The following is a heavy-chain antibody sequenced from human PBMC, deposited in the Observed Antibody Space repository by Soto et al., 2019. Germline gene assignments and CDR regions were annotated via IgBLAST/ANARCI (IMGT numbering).Heavy chain of an antibody. V-gene: IGHV3-23*01. CDR3: ARVFYYDILTGKSYNMDV. J-gene: IGHJ6*02. Sequence: VQLLESGGDLVQPGGSLRLSCEASGFTFSNYAMSWVRQAPGKGLEWVSVISGSGGSTNYADSAKGRFTISRDNSMDTLSLQMNSLRAEDTAVYYCARVFYYDILTGKSYNMDVWGQGTTVIVSS. CDR1: GFTFSNYA. CDR2: ISGSGGST. D-gene: IGHD3-9*01.